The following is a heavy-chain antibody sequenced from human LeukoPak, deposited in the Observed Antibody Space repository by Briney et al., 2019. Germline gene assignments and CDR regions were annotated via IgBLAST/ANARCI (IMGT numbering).Heavy chain of an antibody. D-gene: IGHD3-10*01. CDR1: GGSFSGYY. J-gene: IGHJ6*03. CDR2: INHSGST. CDR3: ARWYYGSGSYMDV. V-gene: IGHV4-34*01. Sequence: SETLSLTCAVYGGSFSGYYWSWIRQPPGKGLEWIGEINHSGSTNYNPSLKSRVTISVDTSKNQFSLKLSSVTAADTAVYYCARWYYGSGSYMDVWGKGTTVTISS.